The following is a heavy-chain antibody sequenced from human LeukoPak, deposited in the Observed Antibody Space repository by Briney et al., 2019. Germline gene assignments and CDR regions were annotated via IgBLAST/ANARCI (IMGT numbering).Heavy chain of an antibody. Sequence: ASVKVSCKASGYTFTNYGISWVRQAPGQGPEWMGWISAYNGRTNYAQKVQGRVTMTTDTSTSTAYMELRSLRSDDTAVYYCARGFTYYYDSSGYPILGYWGQGTLVTVSS. CDR3: ARGFTYYYDSSGYPILGY. J-gene: IGHJ4*02. CDR1: GYTFTNYG. CDR2: ISAYNGRT. D-gene: IGHD3-22*01. V-gene: IGHV1-18*01.